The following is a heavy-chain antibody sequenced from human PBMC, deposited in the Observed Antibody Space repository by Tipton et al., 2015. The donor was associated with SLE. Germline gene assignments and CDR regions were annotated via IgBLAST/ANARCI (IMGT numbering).Heavy chain of an antibody. CDR3: AKDYNYDYPDYD. CDR1: GGSISSTSSS. CDR2: INHSGST. J-gene: IGHJ4*02. Sequence: TLSLTCAVSGGSISSTSSSWGWIRQPPGKGLEWIGEINHSGSTDYNPSLKSRVTISVDKSRNQFSLKLNSVTAADTAVYYCAKDYNYDYPDYDWGQGTLVTVSS. V-gene: IGHV4-39*07. D-gene: IGHD4-17*01.